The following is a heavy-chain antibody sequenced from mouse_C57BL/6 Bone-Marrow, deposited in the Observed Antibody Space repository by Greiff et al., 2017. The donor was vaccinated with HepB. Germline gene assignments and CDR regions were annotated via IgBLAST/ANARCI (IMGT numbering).Heavy chain of an antibody. Sequence: QVQLQQSGAELVRPGTSVKVSCKASGYAFTNYLIEWVKQRPGQGLEWIGVINPGSGGTKYNEKFKGKATLTADKSSSTAYMQLSSLTSDDSAVYFCARSTLWTGRSMDYWGQGTSVTVSS. V-gene: IGHV1-54*01. D-gene: IGHD1-1*02. CDR2: INPGSGGT. CDR1: GYAFTNYL. J-gene: IGHJ4*01. CDR3: ARSTLWTGRSMDY.